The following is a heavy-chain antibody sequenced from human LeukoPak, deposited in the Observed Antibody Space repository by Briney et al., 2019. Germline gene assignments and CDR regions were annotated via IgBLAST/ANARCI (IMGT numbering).Heavy chain of an antibody. CDR1: GGSISSYY. CDR3: ARAHYYDSSGPDAFDI. Sequence: SETLSLTCTVSGGSISSYYWGWIRQPPGKGLEWIGYIYYSGSTNYNPSLKSRVTISVDTSKNQFSLKLSSVTAADTAVYYCARAHYYDSSGPDAFDIWGQGTMVTVSS. J-gene: IGHJ3*02. D-gene: IGHD3-22*01. CDR2: IYYSGST. V-gene: IGHV4-59*01.